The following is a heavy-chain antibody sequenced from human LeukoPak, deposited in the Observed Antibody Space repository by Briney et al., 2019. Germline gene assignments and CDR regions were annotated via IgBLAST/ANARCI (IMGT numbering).Heavy chain of an antibody. Sequence: GASVKVSCKASGFTFTSSAMQWVRQARGQRLEWIGWIVVGSGNTNYAQKFQERVTITRDMSTSTAYMELSSLRSEDTAVYYCAAVGNRANSGRYWGYDYWGQGTLVTVSS. D-gene: IGHD1-26*01. CDR2: IVVGSGNT. V-gene: IGHV1-58*02. J-gene: IGHJ4*02. CDR1: GFTFTSSA. CDR3: AAVGNRANSGRYWGYDY.